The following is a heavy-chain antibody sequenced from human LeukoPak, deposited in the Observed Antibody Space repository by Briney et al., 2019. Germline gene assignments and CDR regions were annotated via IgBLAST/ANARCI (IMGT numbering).Heavy chain of an antibody. CDR3: ARGYNTNWFHCDH. Sequence: GASVKVSCKASGYTFTSYYVHWVRQAPGQGLEWMGIINPNGGGTTYAQKFQGRVTVTRATSTTTVYMELSSLRSEDTAVYYCARGYNTNWFHCDHWGQGALVTVSS. D-gene: IGHD6-13*01. CDR2: INPNGGGT. CDR1: GYTFTSYY. J-gene: IGHJ4*02. V-gene: IGHV1-46*01.